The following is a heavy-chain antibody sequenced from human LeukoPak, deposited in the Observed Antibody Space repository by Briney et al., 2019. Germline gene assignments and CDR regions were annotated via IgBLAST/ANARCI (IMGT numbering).Heavy chain of an antibody. D-gene: IGHD3-22*01. J-gene: IGHJ4*02. CDR3: ARAYYDSSGYLYYFDY. CDR1: GGSISSYY. CDR2: IYYSGST. Sequence: SETLSLTCTVSGGSISSYYWSWIRQPPGKGLEWIGYIYYSGSTNYNPSLKSRVTISVDTSKNQLSLKLSSVTAADTAVYYCARAYYDSSGYLYYFDYWGQGTLVTVSS. V-gene: IGHV4-59*01.